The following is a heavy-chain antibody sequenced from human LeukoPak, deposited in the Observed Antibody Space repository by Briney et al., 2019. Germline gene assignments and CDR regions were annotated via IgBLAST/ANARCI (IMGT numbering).Heavy chain of an antibody. CDR1: GFTFSDSA. V-gene: IGHV3-23*01. Sequence: GGSLRLSCAASGFTFSDSAMSWVRQAPGKGLEWVSTVIGSGRNTNYADSVKGRFTISRDNSKNTLFLQINNLRAEDTAIYYCARVGDYYGSEELDYWGQGTLVTVSS. CDR2: VIGSGRNT. CDR3: ARVGDYYGSEELDY. D-gene: IGHD3-10*01. J-gene: IGHJ4*02.